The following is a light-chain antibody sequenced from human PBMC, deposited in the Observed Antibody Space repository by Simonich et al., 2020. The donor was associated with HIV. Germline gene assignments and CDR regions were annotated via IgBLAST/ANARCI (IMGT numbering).Light chain of an antibody. J-gene: IGLJ2*01. Sequence: QSALTQPASVSGSPGQSITISCTGTRSDVGGYYYVSCYQQHPAKVPKLIIYDFNERPSGGSNRFAGSKSGNTASLTISGLQAEDEADYYCCSYAGSKFFGGGTKLTVL. CDR3: CSYAGSKF. CDR2: DFN. V-gene: IGLV2-14*03. CDR1: RSDVGGYYY.